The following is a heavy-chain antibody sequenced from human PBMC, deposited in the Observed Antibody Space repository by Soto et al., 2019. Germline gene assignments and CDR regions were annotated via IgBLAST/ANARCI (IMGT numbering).Heavy chain of an antibody. J-gene: IGHJ4*02. CDR2: IIPIFGTA. Sequence: SVKVSCKASGGTFSSYAISWVRQAPGQGLEWMGGIIPIFGTANYAQKFQGRVTITADESTSTAYMELSSLRSEDTAVYYCARSMVRGVIMRAPFDYWGQGTLVTVSS. V-gene: IGHV1-69*13. CDR3: ARSMVRGVIMRAPFDY. CDR1: GGTFSSYA. D-gene: IGHD3-10*01.